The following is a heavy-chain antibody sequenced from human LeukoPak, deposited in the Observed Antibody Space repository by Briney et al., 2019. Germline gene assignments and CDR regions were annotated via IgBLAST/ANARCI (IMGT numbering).Heavy chain of an antibody. V-gene: IGHV1-18*01. CDR1: GYTFTRYG. Sequence: ASVKVSCKACGYTFTRYGISWVRQAPGQGLEWMGWISAYNGNTNYAQKLQGRVTMTTDTSTSTAYMELRSLRSDDTAVYYCARVPPRESGGYYLNWFDPWGQGTLVPVSS. CDR3: ARVPPRESGGYYLNWFDP. J-gene: IGHJ5*02. CDR2: ISAYNGNT. D-gene: IGHD1-26*01.